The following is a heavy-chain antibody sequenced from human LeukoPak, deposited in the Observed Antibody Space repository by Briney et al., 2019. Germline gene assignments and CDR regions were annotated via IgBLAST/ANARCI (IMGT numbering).Heavy chain of an antibody. CDR2: IYTSGST. CDR1: GRSISSYY. V-gene: IGHV4-4*07. J-gene: IGHJ6*03. D-gene: IGHD6-19*01. Sequence: KSSHTLSLTCTVAGRSISSYYWSSIRQPAGKGPEWHGRIYTSGSTNYNPSLQRRVTISVDKSKNQFSLKLSSVTAADTAVYYCARERHRWLPLYYYMDVWGKGTTVTVSS. CDR3: ARERHRWLPLYYYMDV.